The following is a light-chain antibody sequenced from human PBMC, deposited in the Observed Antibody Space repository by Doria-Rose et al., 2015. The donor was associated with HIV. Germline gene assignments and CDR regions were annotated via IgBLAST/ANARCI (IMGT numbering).Light chain of an antibody. CDR3: VLYMGSGILM. CDR2: NTY. CDR1: SGPVTGAYY. J-gene: IGLJ3*02. Sequence: QAVVTQEPSSSVSLGGTVTLTCGLTSGPVTGAYYPSWHQQTPGQAPRTLIYNTYSLSSGVSDRFSGSILGNKAALTISGAQADDESDYYCVLYMGSGILMFGGGTELTVL. V-gene: IGLV8-61*01.